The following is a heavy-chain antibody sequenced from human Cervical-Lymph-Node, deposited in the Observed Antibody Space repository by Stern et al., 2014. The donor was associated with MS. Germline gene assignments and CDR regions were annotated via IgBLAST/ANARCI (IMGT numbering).Heavy chain of an antibody. J-gene: IGHJ3*01. CDR1: GYTFTGHY. Sequence: QLVQSGAEVKKSGASVTVSCKASGYTFTGHYIHWVRQAPGQGLEWMGRIDPNSGATNSAPKFQGRVTMTRDTSVSAAYMDLTRLTSDDTAIYYCARDWGSGWFSDGFDVWGHGTMVTVSS. CDR2: IDPNSGAT. CDR3: ARDWGSGWFSDGFDV. D-gene: IGHD6-19*01. V-gene: IGHV1-2*06.